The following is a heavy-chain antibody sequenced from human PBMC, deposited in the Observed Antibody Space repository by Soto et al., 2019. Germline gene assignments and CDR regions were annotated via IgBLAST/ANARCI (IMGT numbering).Heavy chain of an antibody. D-gene: IGHD3-9*01. V-gene: IGHV5-51*01. CDR1: GYRFSSYW. Sequence: GESLKISCKGSGYRFSSYWIGWVRQMPGKGLEWMGIIYPGDSDIRYSPSFQGQVTISADKSISTAYLQWSSLKASDTAIYYCARQPDYNILTDYSYYFDQWGQGTPVTVSS. J-gene: IGHJ4*02. CDR3: ARQPDYNILTDYSYYFDQ. CDR2: IYPGDSDI.